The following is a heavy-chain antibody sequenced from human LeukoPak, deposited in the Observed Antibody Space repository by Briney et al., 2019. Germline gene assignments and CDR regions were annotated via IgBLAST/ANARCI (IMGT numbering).Heavy chain of an antibody. V-gene: IGHV3-7*01. CDR3: ARDPRYSSSWYGANDY. J-gene: IGHJ4*02. Sequence: QPGGSLRLSCAASGFTFSSYWVSWVRQAPGKGLEWVANIKQDGSEKYYVDSVKGRFTISRDNAKNSLYLQMNSLRAEDTAVYYCARDPRYSSSWYGANDYWGQGTLVTVSS. CDR2: IKQDGSEK. CDR1: GFTFSSYW. D-gene: IGHD6-13*01.